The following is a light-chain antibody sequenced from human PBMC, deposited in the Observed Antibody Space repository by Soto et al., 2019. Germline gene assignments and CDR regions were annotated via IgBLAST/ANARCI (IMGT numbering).Light chain of an antibody. Sequence: QSVLAQPPSASGSPGQSVTISCTGTKNDIGVYDFVSWYQHHPGKAPRLIIYEVVQRPSGVPGRFSGSKSGNTASLTVSGLQAADEADYFCKSYAGSNTYVFGSGTKATVL. J-gene: IGLJ1*01. CDR2: EVV. CDR1: KNDIGVYDF. CDR3: KSYAGSNTYV. V-gene: IGLV2-8*01.